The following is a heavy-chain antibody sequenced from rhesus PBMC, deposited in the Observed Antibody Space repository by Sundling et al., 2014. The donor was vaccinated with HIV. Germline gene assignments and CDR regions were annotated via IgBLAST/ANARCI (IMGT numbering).Heavy chain of an antibody. V-gene: IGHV4S13*01. Sequence: QVQLQESGPGLVKPSETLSLTCAVSGGSISDYYYWSWIRQPPGKGLEWIGGIYTNSERTNYNPSLKSRVTTVKDTSKNQFSLKLTSVTAADTAVYYCARDSSSWKSGFYGLHSWGQGVVVTVSS. CDR1: GGSISDYYY. CDR2: IYTNSERT. D-gene: IGHD1-1-1*01. J-gene: IGHJ6*01. CDR3: ARDSSSWKSGFYGLHS.